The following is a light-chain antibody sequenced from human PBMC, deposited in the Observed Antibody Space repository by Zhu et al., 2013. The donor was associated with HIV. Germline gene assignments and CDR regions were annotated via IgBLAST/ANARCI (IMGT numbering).Light chain of an antibody. V-gene: IGKV1-6*01. CDR2: AVS. J-gene: IGKJ1*01. Sequence: AIQMTQSPSSLSASVGDTVNVACRASQDIRNDLGWYQQKPGKAPKLLIYAVSTLQGGVPSRFSGSGSGTEFTLTINSLQPEDFATYYCLQDHSYPQTFGQGTKVEMK. CDR1: QDIRND. CDR3: LQDHSYPQT.